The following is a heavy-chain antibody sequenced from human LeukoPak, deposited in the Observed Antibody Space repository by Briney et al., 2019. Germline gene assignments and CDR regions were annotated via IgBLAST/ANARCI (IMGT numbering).Heavy chain of an antibody. V-gene: IGHV1-46*01. CDR3: ATMWAVAAFDY. Sequence: GASVKVSCKASGYTFTSYYMHWVRQAPGQGLEWMGIINPSGGSTSYAQKFQGRVTMTRDTSTSTVYMELSSLRSEDTAVYYCATMWAVAAFDYWGQGTLVTVSS. CDR2: INPSGGST. J-gene: IGHJ4*02. CDR1: GYTFTSYY. D-gene: IGHD6-19*01.